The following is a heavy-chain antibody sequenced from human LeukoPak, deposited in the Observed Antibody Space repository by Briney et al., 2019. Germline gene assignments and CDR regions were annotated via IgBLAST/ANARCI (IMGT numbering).Heavy chain of an antibody. Sequence: GGSLRLSXAASGFTFDDYGMSWVRQAPGKGLEWVSGINWNGGSTSYADSVKGRFTISRDNAKNSLYLQMNSLRAEDTALYYCARVTGTFFGAFDIWGQGTMVTVSS. J-gene: IGHJ3*02. V-gene: IGHV3-20*04. CDR2: INWNGGST. CDR1: GFTFDDYG. D-gene: IGHD1-20*01. CDR3: ARVTGTFFGAFDI.